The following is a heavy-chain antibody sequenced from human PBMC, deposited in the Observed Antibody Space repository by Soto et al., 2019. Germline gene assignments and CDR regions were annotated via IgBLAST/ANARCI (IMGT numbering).Heavy chain of an antibody. J-gene: IGHJ6*02. Sequence: EVQLLESGGGLVQPGGSLRLSCAASGFTFSSYAMSWVRQAPGKGLEWVSAISGSGGSTYYADSVKGRFTISRDNSKNTLYLKMNSLRAEDTAVYYCAKDPAAGTDGMDVWGQGTTVTVSS. CDR3: AKDPAAGTDGMDV. CDR1: GFTFSSYA. V-gene: IGHV3-23*01. CDR2: ISGSGGST. D-gene: IGHD6-13*01.